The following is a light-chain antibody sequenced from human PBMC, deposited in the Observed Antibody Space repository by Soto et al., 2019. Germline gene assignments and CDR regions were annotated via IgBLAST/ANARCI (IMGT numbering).Light chain of an antibody. CDR2: RNN. Sequence: QPVLTQPPSASGTPGQRVTIFCSGRSSNIGTNPVSWYQQLPGSAPKLLIYRNNQRPSGVPDRFSGSKSGTSASLAVSGLRSEDDAEYYCATWDETLAGVIFGGGTKLTVL. V-gene: IGLV1-47*01. CDR1: SSNIGTNP. J-gene: IGLJ2*01. CDR3: ATWDETLAGVI.